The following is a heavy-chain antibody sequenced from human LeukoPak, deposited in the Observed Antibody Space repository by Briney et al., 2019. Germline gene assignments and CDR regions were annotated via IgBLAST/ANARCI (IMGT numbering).Heavy chain of an antibody. V-gene: IGHV4-39*07. CDR2: INHSGST. CDR1: GGSISSSSYY. D-gene: IGHD3-10*01. Sequence: SETLSLTCTVSGGSISSSSYYWGWIRQPPGKGLEWIGEINHSGSTNYNPSLKSRVTISVDTSKNQFSLKLSSVTAADTAVYYCARDEGSITMVRGAPGWFDPWGQGTLVTVSS. CDR3: ARDEGSITMVRGAPGWFDP. J-gene: IGHJ5*02.